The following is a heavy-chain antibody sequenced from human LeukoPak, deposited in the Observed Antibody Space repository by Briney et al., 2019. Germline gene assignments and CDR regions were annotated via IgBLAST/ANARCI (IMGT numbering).Heavy chain of an antibody. CDR1: GFTFSIYS. J-gene: IGHJ5*02. V-gene: IGHV3-74*01. CDR3: AKSDWFDP. CDR2: IKSDGSST. Sequence: TGGSLRLSCAAPGFTFSIYSMHWVRQAPGKGLVWVSRIKSDGSSTSYADSVKGRFTISRDNARNTLYLQMDSLRVEDTAVYYCAKSDWFDPWGQGTLVTVSS.